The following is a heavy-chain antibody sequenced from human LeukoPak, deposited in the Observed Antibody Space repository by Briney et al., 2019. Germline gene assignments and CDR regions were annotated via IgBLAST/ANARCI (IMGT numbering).Heavy chain of an antibody. CDR2: IYYSGST. CDR1: GGSISSSIYY. Sequence: SETLSLTCTVSGGSISSSIYYWGWIRQPPGKGLEWIGSIYYSGSTYYNPSLKSRVTISVDTSKNQFSLKLSSVTAADTAVHYCAREGSSNWFDPWGQGTLVTVSS. J-gene: IGHJ5*02. D-gene: IGHD6-6*01. V-gene: IGHV4-39*02. CDR3: AREGSSNWFDP.